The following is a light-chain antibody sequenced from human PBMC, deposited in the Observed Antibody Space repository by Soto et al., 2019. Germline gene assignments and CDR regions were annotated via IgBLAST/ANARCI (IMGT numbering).Light chain of an antibody. CDR3: TSKTSSITYV. CDR1: SRDVGGYNY. J-gene: IGLJ1*01. V-gene: IGLV2-14*01. Sequence: QSVLSQPASVSGSPGHSITISCTGTSRDVGGYNYVSWYQQHPGKAPKLMIYEVSNRPSGVSNRFSGSKSGNTASLTISGLQAEEEAHYYCTSKTSSITYVVGTGTKVTVL. CDR2: EVS.